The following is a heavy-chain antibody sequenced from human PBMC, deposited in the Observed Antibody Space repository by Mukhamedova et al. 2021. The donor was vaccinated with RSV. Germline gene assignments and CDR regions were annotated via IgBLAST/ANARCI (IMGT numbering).Heavy chain of an antibody. Sequence: GWVSAISGSGGSTYYADSVKGRFTISRDNSKNTLYLQMNSPRAEDTAVYYCAKDYCSSTSCYHSDYWGQGTLVTVSS. J-gene: IGHJ4*02. V-gene: IGHV3-23*01. D-gene: IGHD2-2*01. CDR3: AKDYCSSTSCYHSDY. CDR2: ISGSGGST.